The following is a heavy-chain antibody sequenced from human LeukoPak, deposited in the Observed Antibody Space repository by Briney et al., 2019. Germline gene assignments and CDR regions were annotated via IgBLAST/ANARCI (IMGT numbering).Heavy chain of an antibody. V-gene: IGHV1-2*02. CDR1: GYTFTDYY. Sequence: GASVKVSCKASGYTFTDYYMHWVRQAPGQGLEWMGWINTHSGGTSYAQKFQGRVTMTRDTSISTGYMELNRLRSDDTAVYYCARSRISVPVDYWGQGTLSSSPQ. J-gene: IGHJ4*02. CDR3: ARSRISVPVDY. CDR2: INTHSGGT. D-gene: IGHD6-19*01.